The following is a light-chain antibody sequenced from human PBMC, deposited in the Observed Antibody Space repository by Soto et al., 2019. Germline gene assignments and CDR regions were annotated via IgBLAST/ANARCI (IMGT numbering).Light chain of an antibody. CDR1: QSVSSY. J-gene: IGKJ4*01. CDR2: DAS. CDR3: QQRSDWPST. Sequence: EIVLTQSPATLSLSPGERATLSCRASQSVSSYLAWYQQKPGQAPRRLIYDASNRATGIPARFSGSGSGTDVTLTISRLEPDDVAVYYCQQRSDWPSTFGRGTKGQIK. V-gene: IGKV3-11*01.